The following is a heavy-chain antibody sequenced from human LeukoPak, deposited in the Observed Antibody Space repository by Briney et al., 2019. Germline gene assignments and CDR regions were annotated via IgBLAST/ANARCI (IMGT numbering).Heavy chain of an antibody. CDR1: GFTVSSNY. D-gene: IGHD2-2*01. Sequence: GGSLRLSCAASGFTVSSNYMSWVRQAPGKGLEWVSVIYSGGSTYYADSVKGRFTISRDNSKNTLYLQMNSLRAEDTAAYYCASASCSSTSCFRAFDIWGQGTMVTVSS. V-gene: IGHV3-66*01. CDR2: IYSGGST. CDR3: ASASCSSTSCFRAFDI. J-gene: IGHJ3*02.